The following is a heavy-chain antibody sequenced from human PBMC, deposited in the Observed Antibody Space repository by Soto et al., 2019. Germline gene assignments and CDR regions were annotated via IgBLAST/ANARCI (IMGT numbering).Heavy chain of an antibody. Sequence: QLQLQESGPGLVKPSETLSLTCTVSGGSISSSSYYWGWIRQPPGKGLEWIGSIYYSGSTYYNPSLKSRVTISVDTSKNQFSLKLSSVTAADTAVYYCARFVWGGLGGEHNWFDPWGQGTLVTVSS. D-gene: IGHD3-16*01. CDR1: GGSISSSSYY. CDR2: IYYSGST. CDR3: ARFVWGGLGGEHNWFDP. J-gene: IGHJ5*02. V-gene: IGHV4-39*01.